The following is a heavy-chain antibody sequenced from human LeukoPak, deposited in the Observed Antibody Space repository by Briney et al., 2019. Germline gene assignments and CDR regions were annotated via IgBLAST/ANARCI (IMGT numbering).Heavy chain of an antibody. CDR1: EFTFSNYN. V-gene: IGHV3-48*04. CDR2: ISSSSSTI. Sequence: GGSLRLSCAASEFTFSNYNMNWVRQAPGKGLEWLSYISSSSSTIYYADSVKGRFTISRDNAKNSLYLQMNSLRAEDTAVYYCASLEWELPGRRDYWGQGTLVTVSS. J-gene: IGHJ4*02. CDR3: ASLEWELPGRRDY. D-gene: IGHD1-26*01.